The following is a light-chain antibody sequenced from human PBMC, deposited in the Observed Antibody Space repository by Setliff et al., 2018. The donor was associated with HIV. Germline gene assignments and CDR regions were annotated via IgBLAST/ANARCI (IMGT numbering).Light chain of an antibody. CDR2: EVR. Sequence: QSALTQPASVSGSPGQSITISCTGTNSDVGGYSYVSWYQQHPGKAPKLIIYEVRNRPSGVSNRFSGSKSGNTASLTISGLQLEDEADYYCSSYAITNTLPFGTGTKVTVL. CDR3: SSYAITNTLP. V-gene: IGLV2-14*01. J-gene: IGLJ1*01. CDR1: NSDVGGYSY.